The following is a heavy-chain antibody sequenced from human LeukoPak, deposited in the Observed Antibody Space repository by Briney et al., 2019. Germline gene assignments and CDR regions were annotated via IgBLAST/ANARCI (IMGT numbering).Heavy chain of an antibody. CDR2: ISSGSSYI. CDR3: ARLNSGSYFDY. CDR1: GFTFSTYS. V-gene: IGHV3-21*04. J-gene: IGHJ4*02. D-gene: IGHD1-26*01. Sequence: PGGSLRLPCAASGFTFSTYSMDWVRQAPGKGLEWVSSISSGSSYIYYADSVKGRFTISRHNSKNTLYLQMNSLRAEDTAVYYCARLNSGSYFDYWGQGTLVTVSS.